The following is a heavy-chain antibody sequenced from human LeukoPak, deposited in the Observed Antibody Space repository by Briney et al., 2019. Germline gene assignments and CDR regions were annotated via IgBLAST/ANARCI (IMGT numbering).Heavy chain of an antibody. CDR2: ISTGGRTI. Sequence: GGSVRLSCAASGFTFSDYEMNWVRQAPGKGLEWLSYISTGGRTIKYADSVKGRFTISRDNARSSLFLQMTNLRVEDTAVYFCARGATVTYYFDHWGQATVDAVSS. D-gene: IGHD4-17*01. V-gene: IGHV3-48*03. CDR1: GFTFSDYE. CDR3: ARGATVTYYFDH. J-gene: IGHJ4*02.